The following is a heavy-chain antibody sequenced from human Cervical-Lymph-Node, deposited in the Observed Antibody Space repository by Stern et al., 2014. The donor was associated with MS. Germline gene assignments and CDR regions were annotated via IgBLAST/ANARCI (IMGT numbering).Heavy chain of an antibody. CDR1: GVTFNNYA. V-gene: IGHV1-69*01. CDR3: AGGGWFDP. D-gene: IGHD3-16*01. Sequence: QVQLLESGAEVKKPGSSVRVSCKASGVTFNNYAFSWVRQAPGQGLEWMGGIIPRMNKTNFARKFQGRVTITADEPTSTAYMELSSLRSEDTAVYYCAGGGWFDPWGQGTLVTVSS. CDR2: IIPRMNKT. J-gene: IGHJ5*02.